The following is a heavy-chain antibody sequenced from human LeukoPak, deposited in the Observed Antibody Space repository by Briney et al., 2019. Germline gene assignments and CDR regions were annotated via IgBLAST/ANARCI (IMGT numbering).Heavy chain of an antibody. D-gene: IGHD3-10*01. CDR2: INHGGST. V-gene: IGHV4-34*01. Sequence: SSETLSLTCAVYGGSFSGYYWSWIRQSPGKGLEWIGEINHGGSTNYNPSLKSRVTISEDTSKNQFSLKLSSVTAADTAVYYCARGLGGSGSYSKARYYYYYYYMDVWGKGTTVTVSS. CDR1: GGSFSGYY. CDR3: ARGLGGSGSYSKARYYYYYYYMDV. J-gene: IGHJ6*03.